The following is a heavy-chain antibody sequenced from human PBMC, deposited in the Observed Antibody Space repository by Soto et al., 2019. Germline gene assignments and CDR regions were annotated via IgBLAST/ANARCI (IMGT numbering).Heavy chain of an antibody. Sequence: PSETLSLTCIVSGGSITNYYWSWIRQPPGKGLEWIGYIYSGGSTNYNPSLKSRVTISVDTSKNQFSLNPTSVTAADTAVYHCARDSAYGDAFDIWGQGTMVTV. J-gene: IGHJ3*02. CDR3: ARDSAYGDAFDI. V-gene: IGHV4-59*01. D-gene: IGHD3-10*01. CDR2: IYSGGST. CDR1: GGSITNYY.